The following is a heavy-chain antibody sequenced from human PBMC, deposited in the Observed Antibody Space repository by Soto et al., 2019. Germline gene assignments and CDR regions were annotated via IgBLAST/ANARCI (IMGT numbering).Heavy chain of an antibody. CDR3: ARDRISTNYDILTGSTLYSYYGMDV. CDR1: GGTFSSYA. CDR2: IIPIFGTA. J-gene: IGHJ6*02. Sequence: SVKVSCKASGGTFSSYAISWVRQAPGQGLEWMGGIIPIFGTANYAQKFQGRVTITADESTSTAYMELSSLRSEDTAVYYCARDRISTNYDILTGSTLYSYYGMDVWGQGTTGNVS. V-gene: IGHV1-69*13. D-gene: IGHD3-9*01.